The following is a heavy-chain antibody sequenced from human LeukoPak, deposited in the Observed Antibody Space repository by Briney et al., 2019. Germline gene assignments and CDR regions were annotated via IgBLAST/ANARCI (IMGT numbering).Heavy chain of an antibody. CDR3: GLVKGFSLDY. CDR2: MYPRDSET. J-gene: IGHJ4*02. V-gene: IGHV5-51*01. Sequence: GESLKISCKGSGYIFTNYWIGWVRQMPGKGLEWIGIMYPRDSETRYSPSFQGQATMSVDKSTNTAYLQWSSLKASDTAMYYCGLVKGFSLDYLGQGNLVNVSS. D-gene: IGHD2-2*01. CDR1: GYIFTNYW.